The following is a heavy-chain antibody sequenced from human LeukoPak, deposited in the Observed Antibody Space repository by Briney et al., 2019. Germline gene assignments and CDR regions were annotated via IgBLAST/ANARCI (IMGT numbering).Heavy chain of an antibody. CDR3: ARSDGYGLVGI. V-gene: IGHV4-39*07. Sequence: SETLSLTCSVSGVSLSSGSNYWGWLRQPPGTTLEWIGSIYSTGSTHYNPSLKSRVIILIDTAKNPFSLNLSSVTAADTAVYYCARSDGYGLVGIWGQGTMVTVSS. J-gene: IGHJ3*02. CDR2: IYSTGST. CDR1: GVSLSSGSNY. D-gene: IGHD3-10*01.